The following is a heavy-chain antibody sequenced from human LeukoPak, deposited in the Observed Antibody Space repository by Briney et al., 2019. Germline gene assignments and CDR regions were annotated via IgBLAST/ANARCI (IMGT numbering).Heavy chain of an antibody. CDR2: IYYSGST. CDR1: GGSISSGDYY. Sequence: SETLSLTCTVSGGSISSGDYYWSWIRQPPGKGLEWIGYIYYSGSTYYNPSLKSRVTISVDTSKNQFSLKLSSVTAADTAVYYCARGDSSGYYYPFDYWGQGTLVTVSS. J-gene: IGHJ4*02. D-gene: IGHD3-22*01. V-gene: IGHV4-30-4*01. CDR3: ARGDSSGYYYPFDY.